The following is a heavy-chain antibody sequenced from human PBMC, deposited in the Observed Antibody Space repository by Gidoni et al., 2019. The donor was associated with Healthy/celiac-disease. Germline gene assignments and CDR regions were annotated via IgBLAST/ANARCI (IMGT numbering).Heavy chain of an antibody. J-gene: IGHJ3*02. CDR2: ISYDGSNK. CDR1: PFTFSSYA. D-gene: IGHD3-10*01. V-gene: IGHV3-30-3*01. CDR3: EAHGSGSQRAFDI. Sequence: QVQLVESGGGVVQPVRSLRPSCAASPFTFSSYAMHWVRQAPGKGLGWVAVISYDGSNKYYADSVKGRFTISRDNSKNTLYLQMNSLRAEDTAVYYCEAHGSGSQRAFDIWGQGTMVTVSS.